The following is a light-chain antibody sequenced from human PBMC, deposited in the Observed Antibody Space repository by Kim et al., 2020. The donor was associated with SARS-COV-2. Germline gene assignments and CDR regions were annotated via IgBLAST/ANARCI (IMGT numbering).Light chain of an antibody. CDR3: QQYSSSPLT. CDR2: GAA. Sequence: SPGGRATLTGRARQSVSSSCLAWYQQKPDRAPRLLISGAASRATGIPDRISGSGSGTDLTLTISRMEPEDYEVYYCQQYSSSPLTFGGGTKVDIK. CDR1: QSVSSSC. J-gene: IGKJ4*02. V-gene: IGKV3-20*01.